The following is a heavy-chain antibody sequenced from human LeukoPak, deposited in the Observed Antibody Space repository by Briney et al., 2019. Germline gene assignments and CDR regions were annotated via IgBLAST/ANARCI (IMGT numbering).Heavy chain of an antibody. CDR1: GFTVSSNY. CDR3: AREYYDISTAYYPTEYFLDY. D-gene: IGHD3-9*01. CDR2: IDNGGYT. J-gene: IGHJ4*02. V-gene: IGHV3-66*01. Sequence: PGGSLRLPCAASGFTVSSNYMSWVRQAPGKGLEWLSPIDNGGYTYYADAVKGRFTISRDKSKNTLYFQMNSLRAEDTAVYYCAREYYDISTAYYPTEYFLDYWGQGTLVTVSS.